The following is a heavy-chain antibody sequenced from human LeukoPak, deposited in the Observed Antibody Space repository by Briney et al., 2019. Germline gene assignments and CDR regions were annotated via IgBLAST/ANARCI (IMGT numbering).Heavy chain of an antibody. D-gene: IGHD5-18*01. V-gene: IGHV3-7*03. Sequence: PGGSLRLSCAASGFTFSSYWMSWVRQAPGKGLEWVANIKQDGSEKYYVDSVKGRFTISRDNSKNTLYLQMNSLRAEDTAVYYCAKGRDTATLQYYYMDVWGKGTTVTVSS. J-gene: IGHJ6*03. CDR3: AKGRDTATLQYYYMDV. CDR1: GFTFSSYW. CDR2: IKQDGSEK.